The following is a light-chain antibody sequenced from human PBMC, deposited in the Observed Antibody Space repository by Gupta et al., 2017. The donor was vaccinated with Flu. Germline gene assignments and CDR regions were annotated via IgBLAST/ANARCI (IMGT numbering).Light chain of an antibody. V-gene: IGKV2-28*01. CDR1: QSLLHSNGYNY. CDR2: LGS. CDR3: MQALQTPPT. J-gene: IGKJ1*01. Sequence: DIVMTQSPLSLPVTPGEPASISCRSSQSLLHSNGYNYLDWYLQKPGQSPQLLIYLGSNRASGVPDGFSGSRSGTDFTLKISRVEAEDVGVYYCMQALQTPPTFGQGTKVEIK.